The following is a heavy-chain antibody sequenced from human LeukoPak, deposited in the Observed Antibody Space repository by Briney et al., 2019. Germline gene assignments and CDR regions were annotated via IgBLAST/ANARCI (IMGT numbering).Heavy chain of an antibody. D-gene: IGHD2-21*02. CDR1: GFAFSNAW. Sequence: PGGSLRLSCAASGFAFSNAWMSWVRQAPGKGLEWVGRIKSKTDGGTTDYAAPVKGRFTISRDDSKNTLFLQMNSLKTEDTAVYYCTTGIVVVTAIQTGDYWGQGTLVTVSS. CDR2: IKSKTDGGTT. CDR3: TTGIVVVTAIQTGDY. V-gene: IGHV3-15*01. J-gene: IGHJ4*02.